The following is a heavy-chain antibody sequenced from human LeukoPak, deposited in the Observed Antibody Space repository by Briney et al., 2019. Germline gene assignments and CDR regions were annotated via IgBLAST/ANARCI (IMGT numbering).Heavy chain of an antibody. V-gene: IGHV3-23*01. Sequence: TGGSLRLSCAGSGFTFSTYGMSWVRQAPGKGLEWVSVISDTGGNTYYTDSVRGRFSVSRDNSKSTLYLQMNSLRAEDTATYYCAKARMNSGWYDYWGQGTLVTVSS. CDR3: AKARMNSGWYDY. CDR2: ISDTGGNT. D-gene: IGHD6-19*01. CDR1: GFTFSTYG. J-gene: IGHJ4*02.